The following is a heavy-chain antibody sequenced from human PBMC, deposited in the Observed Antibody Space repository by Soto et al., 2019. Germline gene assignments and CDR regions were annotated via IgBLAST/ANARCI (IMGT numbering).Heavy chain of an antibody. J-gene: IGHJ4*02. D-gene: IGHD3-10*01. V-gene: IGHV4-34*01. CDR2: INHSGST. Sequence: SETLSLTCAVYGGSFSGYYWSWIRQPPGKGLEWIGEINHSGSTNYNPSLKSRVTISVDTSKNQFSLKLSSVTAADTAVYYCARDSGSGSYGDYWGQGTLVTVSS. CDR1: GGSFSGYY. CDR3: ARDSGSGSYGDY.